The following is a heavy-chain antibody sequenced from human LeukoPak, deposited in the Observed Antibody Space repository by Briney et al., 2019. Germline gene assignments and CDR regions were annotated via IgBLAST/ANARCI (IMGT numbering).Heavy chain of an antibody. Sequence: SETLSLTCTVSGGSISSYYWGWIRQPPGKGLEWIGSMYYSGSTYYNPSLKSRVTISINTPKNQFSLKLTSVTAADTAVYYCAKAPVTTCRGAFCYPFDYWGLGTLVTVSS. V-gene: IGHV4-39*07. CDR3: AKAPVTTCRGAFCYPFDY. CDR2: MYYSGST. D-gene: IGHD2-15*01. CDR1: GGSISSYY. J-gene: IGHJ4*02.